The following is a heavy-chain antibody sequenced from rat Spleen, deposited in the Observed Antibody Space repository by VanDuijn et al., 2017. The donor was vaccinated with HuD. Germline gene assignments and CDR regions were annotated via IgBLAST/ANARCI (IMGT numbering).Heavy chain of an antibody. CDR2: ISSDGFNT. V-gene: IGHV5-58*01. CDR1: GFTFSNYW. CDR3: AVSGYGY. D-gene: IGHD4-3*01. J-gene: IGHJ2*01. Sequence: EVQLVESGGGLVQPGRSLKLSCAASGFTFSNYWMYWVRQAPGKGLEWVSSISSDGFNTYYPDSVKGRFTISRDNAENTVYLQMNTLRSEDTATYYCAVSGYGYWGQGVMVTVSS.